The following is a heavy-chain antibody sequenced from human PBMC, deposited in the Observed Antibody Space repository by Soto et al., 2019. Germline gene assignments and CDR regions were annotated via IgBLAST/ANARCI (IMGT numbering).Heavy chain of an antibody. D-gene: IGHD3-16*02. CDR3: ARAIMITFGGVIDVFSYYYDMDV. Sequence: SVKVSCKASGGTFSSYAISWVRQAPGQGLEWMGGIIPIFGTANYAQKFQGRVTITADKSTSTAYMELSSLRSEDTAVYYCARAIMITFGGVIDVFSYYYDMDVWGQGTTVTVSS. CDR2: IIPIFGTA. CDR1: GGTFSSYA. J-gene: IGHJ6*02. V-gene: IGHV1-69*06.